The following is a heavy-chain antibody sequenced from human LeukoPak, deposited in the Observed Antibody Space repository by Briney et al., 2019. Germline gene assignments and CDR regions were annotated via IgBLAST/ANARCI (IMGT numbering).Heavy chain of an antibody. CDR2: ISSSSSYI. CDR1: GFTFSSYS. D-gene: IGHD1-26*01. CDR3: ASGKLWDDY. J-gene: IGHJ4*02. Sequence: TGGSLRLSCAASGFTFSSYSMNWVRQAPGKGLEWVSSISSSSSYIYYADSVKGRFTIFRDNAKTSLYLQMNSLRAEDTAVYYCASGKLWDDYWGQGTLVTVSS. V-gene: IGHV3-21*01.